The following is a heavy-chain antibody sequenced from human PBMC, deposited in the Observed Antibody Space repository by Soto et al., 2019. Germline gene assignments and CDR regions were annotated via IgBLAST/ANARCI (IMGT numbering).Heavy chain of an antibody. CDR2: ISGSGGST. V-gene: IGHV3-23*01. CDR1: VFTFSSYA. J-gene: IGHJ4*02. CDR3: AKDTAAAGPKGY. Sequence: WGSLRLSCSASVFTFSSYAMSWFRQAPGKGLEWVSAISGSGGSTYYADSVKGRFTISRDNSKNTLYLQMNSLRAEDTAVYYCAKDTAAAGPKGYWGQGTLVTVSS. D-gene: IGHD6-13*01.